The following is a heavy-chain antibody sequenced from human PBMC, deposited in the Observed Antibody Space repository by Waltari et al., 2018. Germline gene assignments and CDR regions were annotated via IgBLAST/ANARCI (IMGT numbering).Heavy chain of an antibody. CDR2: IYYTGST. CDR3: ARLSYDTVSYYFDF. J-gene: IGHJ4*02. V-gene: IGHV4-59*08. CDR1: GGYIRTYV. Sequence: VQLQEPGPGPVKPSETLSLTCTVSGGYIRTYVWSWIRQPPGKGLERIGYIYYTGSTNFNPSLRSRITISVDTSKDQFSLKLSSVTAADTAVYYCARLSYDTVSYYFDFWGQGTLVTVSS. D-gene: IGHD3-22*01.